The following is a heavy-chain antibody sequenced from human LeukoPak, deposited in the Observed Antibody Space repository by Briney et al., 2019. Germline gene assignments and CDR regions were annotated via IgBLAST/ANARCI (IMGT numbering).Heavy chain of an antibody. V-gene: IGHV3-23*01. Sequence: GGSLRLSCAASGFTFSSYAMSWVRQAPGKGLEWVSAISGSGGSTYYADSVKGRFTISRDNSENTLYLQMNSLRAEDTAVYYCAKDRPHCSGGSCYIGYWGQGTLVTVSS. CDR2: ISGSGGST. CDR1: GFTFSSYA. CDR3: AKDRPHCSGGSCYIGY. D-gene: IGHD2-15*01. J-gene: IGHJ4*02.